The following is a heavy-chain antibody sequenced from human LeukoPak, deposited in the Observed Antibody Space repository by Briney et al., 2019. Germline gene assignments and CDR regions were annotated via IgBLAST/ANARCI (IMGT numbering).Heavy chain of an antibody. D-gene: IGHD1-26*01. J-gene: IGHJ4*02. CDR2: IRSKAYGGTT. V-gene: IGHV3-49*04. CDR1: GFTFSSYA. CDR3: TRISLGATVDY. Sequence: GGSLRLSCGASGFTFSSYAMSWVRQAPRKGLEWVGFIRSKAYGGTTEYAASVKGRFTISRDDSKSIAYLQMNSLKTEDTAVYYCTRISLGATVDYWGQGTLVTVSS.